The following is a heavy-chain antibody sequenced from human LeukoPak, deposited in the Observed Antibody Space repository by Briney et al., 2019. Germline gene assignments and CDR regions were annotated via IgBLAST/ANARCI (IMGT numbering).Heavy chain of an antibody. CDR3: ARVRLGNYYMDV. D-gene: IGHD7-27*01. V-gene: IGHV1-2*02. CDR1: GYTLTGYS. Sequence: ASVKVSCKASGYTLTGYSMHWVRQAPGQGLEWMGWIIPNSGVTNYAQKFQGRVTMTRDTSISTAYMELSRLRSDDTAVYYCARVRLGNYYMDVWGKGTTVTVS. CDR2: IIPNSGVT. J-gene: IGHJ6*03.